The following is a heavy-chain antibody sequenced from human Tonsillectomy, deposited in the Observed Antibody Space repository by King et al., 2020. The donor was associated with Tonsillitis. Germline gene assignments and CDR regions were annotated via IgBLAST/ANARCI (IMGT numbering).Heavy chain of an antibody. J-gene: IGHJ4*02. D-gene: IGHD3-10*01. CDR2: VYGAGSTT. CDR3: ARSLDGSGSYTNGSP. Sequence: VQLVESGGGLVQPGGSLRLSCAASGFTISNYAMSWVRQAPGKGLEWVSVVYGAGSTTYYAHSVKGRFTISRDNAKNTLYLQMNSLRAEDTAVYYCARSLDGSGSYTNGSPWGQGTLVTVSS. V-gene: IGHV3-23*03. CDR1: GFTISNYA.